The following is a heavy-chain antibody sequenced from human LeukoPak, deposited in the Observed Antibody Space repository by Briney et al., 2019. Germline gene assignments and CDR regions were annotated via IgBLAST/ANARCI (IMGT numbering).Heavy chain of an antibody. Sequence: ASVKVSCKASGYTFTGYYMHWVRQAPGQGLELMGWINPNSGGTNYAQKFQGRVTMTRDTSISTAYMELSRLRSDDTAVYYCARLGGYSYGPEYFQHWGQGTLVTVSS. D-gene: IGHD5-18*01. CDR1: GYTFTGYY. V-gene: IGHV1-2*02. CDR3: ARLGGYSYGPEYFQH. J-gene: IGHJ1*01. CDR2: INPNSGGT.